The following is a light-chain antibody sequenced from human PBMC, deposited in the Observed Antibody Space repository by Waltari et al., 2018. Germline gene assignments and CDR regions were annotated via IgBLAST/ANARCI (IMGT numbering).Light chain of an antibody. Sequence: EIVMTQPPATLSLSPGERATISCRASQSVASHLAWYQQKPGQAPRLLIYDASNRATGIPARFSGSGSGTDFTLTISSLEPEDFAVYYCTQRRTWPWTSGQGTKVEIK. J-gene: IGKJ1*01. CDR2: DAS. CDR3: TQRRTWPWT. CDR1: QSVASH. V-gene: IGKV3-11*01.